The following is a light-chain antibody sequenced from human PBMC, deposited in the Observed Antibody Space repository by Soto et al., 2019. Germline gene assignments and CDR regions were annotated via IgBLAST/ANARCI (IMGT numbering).Light chain of an antibody. CDR1: QNINTW. CDR3: QQYDSYSWT. CDR2: KAS. V-gene: IGKV1-5*03. Sequence: DIQLTQSPSTLSASVGDTGTITCRASQNINTWLAWYQQKPGKAPQLVIYKASTLQTGVPSRFSGSGSGTEFTLTINSLQPDDFATYCCQQYDSYSWTFGQGTKVEI. J-gene: IGKJ1*01.